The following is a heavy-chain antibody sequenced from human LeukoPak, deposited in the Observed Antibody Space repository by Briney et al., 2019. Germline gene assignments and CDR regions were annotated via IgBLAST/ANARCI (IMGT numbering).Heavy chain of an antibody. J-gene: IGHJ4*02. CDR2: IYYSGAT. Sequence: SETLSLTCTVSGGSISSSNYYWAWIRQPPGKGLEWIGTIYYSGATYYNPSLKSRVTVSVDTSKNQFSLKLSSVTAADTAMYYCARSGTYYRNFDYWGQGILVTVSS. CDR3: ARSGTYYRNFDY. CDR1: GGSISSSNYY. D-gene: IGHD1-26*01. V-gene: IGHV4-39*01.